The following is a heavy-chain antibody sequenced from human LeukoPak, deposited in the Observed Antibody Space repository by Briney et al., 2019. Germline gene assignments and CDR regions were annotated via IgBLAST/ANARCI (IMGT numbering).Heavy chain of an antibody. V-gene: IGHV4-34*01. CDR2: INHSGAT. CDR3: ARRVRGVIISFYYYNGMDV. D-gene: IGHD3-10*01. J-gene: IGHJ6*02. CDR1: GGSFGDYY. Sequence: SETLSLTCAVYGGSFGDYYWTWIRQSPGKGLEWIGEINHSGATDYNPSLKSRVTISVDTSKNQFSLKVRSVTAADTAVYYCARRVRGVIISFYYYNGMDVWGQGTTVTVSS.